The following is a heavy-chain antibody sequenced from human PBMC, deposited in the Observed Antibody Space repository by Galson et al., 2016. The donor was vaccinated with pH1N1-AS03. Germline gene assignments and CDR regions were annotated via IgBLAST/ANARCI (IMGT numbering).Heavy chain of an antibody. J-gene: IGHJ3*01. V-gene: IGHV1-2*02. CDR1: GYAFTDYY. CDR2: INTDSGGT. CDR3: VRGSPHSSSTNYAFEF. D-gene: IGHD6-13*01. Sequence: SVKVSCKASGYAFTDYYMHLLRQAHGQGLEWMAWINTDSGGTDYAQKFQGRVTMTRDASISTTYMELSSLRSDDTAVYYCVRGSPHSSSTNYAFEFWGRGTMVTVSS.